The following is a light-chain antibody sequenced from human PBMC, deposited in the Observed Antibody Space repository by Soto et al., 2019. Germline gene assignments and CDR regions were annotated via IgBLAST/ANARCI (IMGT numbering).Light chain of an antibody. J-gene: IGKJ1*01. CDR2: GTS. V-gene: IGKV3-15*01. CDR3: QQYDNWPRT. Sequence: EIVMTQSPATLSLAPGERADLSCMASQSVNSNLAWYQQKAGQAPRLLIYGTSTRATGIPARFSGSGSGTVFTLTISSLQFEDFAGYYCQQYDNWPRTFGQGTKVDIK. CDR1: QSVNSN.